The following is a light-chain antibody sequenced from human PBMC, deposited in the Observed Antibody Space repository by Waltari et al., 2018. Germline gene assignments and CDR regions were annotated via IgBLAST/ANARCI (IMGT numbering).Light chain of an antibody. J-gene: IGLJ3*02. V-gene: IGLV1-44*01. CDR3: AVWDDSLSGPG. CDR1: TSNIGSNT. Sequence: QSVLTQPPSASGTPGQRVTISCSGSTSNIGSNTVHWYQQLPGTAPKLLIYTNNQRPSGVPDRFSGSKSGTSASLAISGLQSEDEADYYCAVWDDSLSGPGFGGGTKVTVL. CDR2: TNN.